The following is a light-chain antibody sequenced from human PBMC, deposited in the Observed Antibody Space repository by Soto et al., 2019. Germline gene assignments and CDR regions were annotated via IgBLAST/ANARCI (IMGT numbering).Light chain of an antibody. CDR3: LHHNNFPIT. CDR1: QGISNH. V-gene: IGKV1-17*03. J-gene: IGKJ5*01. CDR2: DAS. Sequence: DIQMTQSPSAMSASVGDKVTITCRASQGISNHLVWCQQKPGQVPKRLIYDASSLQPGVSSRFSGSGSGTDFTLTISSLQPEDFATYHCLHHNNFPITFGQGTRLE.